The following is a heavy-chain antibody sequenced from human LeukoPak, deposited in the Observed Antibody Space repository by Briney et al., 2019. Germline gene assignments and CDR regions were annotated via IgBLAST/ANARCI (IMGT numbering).Heavy chain of an antibody. CDR1: GFTFDDYA. CDR2: ISWNSGSI. CDR3: AKETVTMVRGVLGDRYYYYYGMDV. V-gene: IGHV3-9*01. Sequence: GRSLRLSCAASGFTFDDYAMHWVRQAPGKGLEWVSGISWNSGSIGYADSVKGRFTISRDNAKNSLYLQMNSLRAEDTALYYCAKETVTMVRGVLGDRYYYYYGMDVWGQGTTVTVSS. D-gene: IGHD3-10*01. J-gene: IGHJ6*02.